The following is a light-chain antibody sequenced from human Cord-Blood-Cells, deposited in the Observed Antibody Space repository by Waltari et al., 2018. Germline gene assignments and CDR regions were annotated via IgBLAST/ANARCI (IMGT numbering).Light chain of an antibody. CDR1: KLGDKY. CDR3: QAWDSSTVV. J-gene: IGLJ1*01. V-gene: IGLV3-1*01. Sequence: SYELTQPPSVSVSPGQTASITCSGDKLGDKYACWYQQKPGQSPVLVIYQDSKRPSGIPCRFSGSNSGNTATLTISGTQAMDEADYYCQAWDSSTVVFGTGTKVTV. CDR2: QDS.